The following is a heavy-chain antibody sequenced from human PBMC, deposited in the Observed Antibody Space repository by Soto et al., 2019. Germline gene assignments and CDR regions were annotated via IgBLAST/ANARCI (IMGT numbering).Heavy chain of an antibody. Sequence: QVQLVESGGGLVKPGGSLRLSCAASGFTFSDYYMSWIRQAPGKGLEWVSYISSSSSYTNYADSVKGRFTISRDNAKNSLYLQMNSLIAEDTAVYYCARSRIRWFGELLSPYYFDYWGQGTLVTVSS. CDR2: ISSSSSYT. J-gene: IGHJ4*02. V-gene: IGHV3-11*06. CDR1: GFTFSDYY. CDR3: ARSRIRWFGELLSPYYFDY. D-gene: IGHD3-10*01.